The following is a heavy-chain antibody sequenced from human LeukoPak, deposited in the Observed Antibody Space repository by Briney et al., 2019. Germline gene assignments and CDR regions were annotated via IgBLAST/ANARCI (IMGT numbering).Heavy chain of an antibody. D-gene: IGHD2-2*01. CDR2: INPNSGGT. CDR3: AISGYCSSTSCPPDY. J-gene: IGHJ4*02. CDR1: GYTFTGYY. Sequence: GASVKVSCKASGYTFTGYYMHWVRQASGQGLEWMGWINPNSGGTNYAQKFQGRVTMTRDTSISTAYMELSRLRSDDTAVYYCAISGYCSSTSCPPDYWGQGTLVTVSS. V-gene: IGHV1-2*02.